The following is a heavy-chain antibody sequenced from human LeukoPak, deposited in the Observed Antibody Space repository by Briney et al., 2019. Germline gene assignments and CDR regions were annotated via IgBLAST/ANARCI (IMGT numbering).Heavy chain of an antibody. CDR3: AREPYGSGSFRTDYYYMDV. Sequence: ASVKVSCKASGYTFTTSDINWVRQAPGQGLQWMGWMNPNSGNAVYAQKLQGRVTMTRDTSISTAYMELSRLTSDDTAVYYCAREPYGSGSFRTDYYYMDVWGKGTTVTISS. V-gene: IGHV1-8*01. CDR1: GYTFTTSD. CDR2: MNPNSGNA. J-gene: IGHJ6*03. D-gene: IGHD3-10*01.